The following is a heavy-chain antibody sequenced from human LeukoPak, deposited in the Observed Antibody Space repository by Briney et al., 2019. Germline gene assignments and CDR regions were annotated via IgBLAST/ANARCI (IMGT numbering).Heavy chain of an antibody. CDR1: GYTFTGYY. V-gene: IGHV1-18*04. CDR3: ARATPLDILTGYYPGPHEGYDDY. D-gene: IGHD3-9*01. J-gene: IGHJ4*02. CDR2: ISAYNGNT. Sequence: ASVKVSCKASGYTFTGYYMHWVRQAPGQGLEWMGWISAYNGNTNYAQKLQGRVTMTTDTSTSTAYMELRSLRSDDTAVYYCARATPLDILTGYYPGPHEGYDDYWGQGTLVTVSS.